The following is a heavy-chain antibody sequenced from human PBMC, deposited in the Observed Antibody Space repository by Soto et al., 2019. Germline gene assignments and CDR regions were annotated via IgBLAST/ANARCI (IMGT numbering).Heavy chain of an antibody. CDR1: GYTFTGYY. CDR2: INPNSGGT. V-gene: IGHV1-2*02. CDR3: AGGTPLDGSCEIFFDY. Sequence: ASVKVSCKASGYTFTGYYMHWVRQAPGQGLEWMGWINPNSGGTNYAQKFQGRVTMTRDTSISTAYMELSRLRSDDTAVYYCAGGTPLDGSCEIFFDYWGQGTLVTVSS. J-gene: IGHJ4*02. D-gene: IGHD2-15*01.